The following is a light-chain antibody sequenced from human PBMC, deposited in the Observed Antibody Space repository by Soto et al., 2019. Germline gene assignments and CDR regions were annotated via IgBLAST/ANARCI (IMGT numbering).Light chain of an antibody. CDR3: GSYASSSTSYV. J-gene: IGLJ1*01. CDR2: DVS. V-gene: IGLV2-14*01. Sequence: QSVLTQPASVSGSPGQSITISCTGSSSEVGGYSYVSWYQQHPGKAPKLMIYDVSNRPSGVSNRFSGSKSGNTASLTISGLQAEDEADYYCGSYASSSTSYVFGTGTKLTVL. CDR1: SSEVGGYSY.